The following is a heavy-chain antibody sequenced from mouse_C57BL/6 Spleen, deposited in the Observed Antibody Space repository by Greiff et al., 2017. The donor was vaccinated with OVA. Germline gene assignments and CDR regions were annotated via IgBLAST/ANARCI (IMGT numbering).Heavy chain of an antibody. CDR3: AREERDCGLDY. CDR1: GYTFTSYW. J-gene: IGHJ2*01. CDR2: IDPSDSDT. Sequence: QVQLQQPGAELVRPGSSVKLSCKASGYTFTSYWMHWVKQRPIQGLEWIGNIDPSDSDTHYNQKFKDKATLTVDKSSSTAYMQLSSLTSEDSAVYYCAREERDCGLDYWGQGTTLTVSS. V-gene: IGHV1-52*01.